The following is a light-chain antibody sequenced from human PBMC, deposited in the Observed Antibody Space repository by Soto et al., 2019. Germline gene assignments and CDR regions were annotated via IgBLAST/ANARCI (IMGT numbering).Light chain of an antibody. J-gene: IGKJ5*01. V-gene: IGKV1-39*01. CDR2: GAT. CDR1: QTISNY. CDR3: QQTYGPPIT. Sequence: DIQMTQSPSSLSASVGDSVTITCRASQTISNYLNWYQQSPGKAPKLLIYGATSLQSGVPSRFSGSGSGTDFTLTISSLQFEDFATYYCQQTYGPPITFGQGTRLENK.